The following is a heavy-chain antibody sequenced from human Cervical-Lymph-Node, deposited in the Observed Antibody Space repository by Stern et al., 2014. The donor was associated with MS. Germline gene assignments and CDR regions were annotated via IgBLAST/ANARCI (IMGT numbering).Heavy chain of an antibody. CDR1: GGSISSGSDY. Sequence: QLQLQESGPGLVRPSQTLSLTCTVSGGSISSGSDYWSWLRQPVGKGLEWIGRSQPSGSAFYTPSLKSRVTISTDTSMNQFSLELNSATAADTAIYYCASGYRIFDYWGQGILVTVSS. D-gene: IGHD5-18*01. CDR2: SQPSGSA. V-gene: IGHV4-61*02. CDR3: ASGYRIFDY. J-gene: IGHJ4*02.